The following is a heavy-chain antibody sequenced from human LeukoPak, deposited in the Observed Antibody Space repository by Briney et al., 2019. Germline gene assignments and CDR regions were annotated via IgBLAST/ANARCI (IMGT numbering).Heavy chain of an antibody. J-gene: IGHJ4*02. V-gene: IGHV3-30*18. D-gene: IGHD5-12*01. CDR1: GFIFSNYG. CDR2: ISYDGSYT. Sequence: GGSLRLSCAASGFIFSNYGMHWVRQAPDKGLEWVAVISYDGSYTYYADSVKGRFTISRDNSKNTLYLQMSSLRADDTAVYYCAKVQRQFSAYALGDFDYWGQGTLVTVSS. CDR3: AKVQRQFSAYALGDFDY.